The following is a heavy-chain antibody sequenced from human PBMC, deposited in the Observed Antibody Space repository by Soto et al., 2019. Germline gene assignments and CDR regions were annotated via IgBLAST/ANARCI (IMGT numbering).Heavy chain of an antibody. CDR3: ARRRYCSSTSCPSDAFDI. V-gene: IGHV1-2*04. CDR2: INPNSGGT. J-gene: IGHJ3*02. CDR1: GYTFTSYG. Sequence: ASVKVSCKASGYTFTSYGISWVRQAPGQGLEWMGWINPNSGGTNYAQKFQGWVTMTRDTSISTAYMELSRLRSDDTAVYYCARRRYCSSTSCPSDAFDIWGQGTMVTVSS. D-gene: IGHD2-2*01.